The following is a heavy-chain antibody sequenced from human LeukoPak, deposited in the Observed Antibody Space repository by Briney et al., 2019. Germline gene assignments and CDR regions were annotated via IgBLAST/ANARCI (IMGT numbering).Heavy chain of an antibody. J-gene: IGHJ3*02. V-gene: IGHV3-21*01. CDR2: ISSSSSYI. Sequence: PGGSLRLSCAASGFTFSSYSMNWVRQAPGKGLEWVSSISSSSSYIYYADSVKGRFTISRDNAKNSLYLQMNSLRAEDTAVYYCARDHEKSGSYAFDIWGQGTMVTVSS. D-gene: IGHD1-26*01. CDR3: ARDHEKSGSYAFDI. CDR1: GFTFSSYS.